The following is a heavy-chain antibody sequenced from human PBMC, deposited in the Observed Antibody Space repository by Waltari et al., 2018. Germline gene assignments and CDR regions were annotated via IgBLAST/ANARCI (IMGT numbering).Heavy chain of an antibody. Sequence: QVQLVQSGAEVKKPGASVKVSCKASGYTCTRYDINWVRQATGQGHEWMGWMNPTSGNTGYAQKFQGRVTMTRNTSISTAYMELSSLRSEDTAVYYCARGVLRYFDWLLYEYWGQGTLVTVSS. D-gene: IGHD3-9*01. V-gene: IGHV1-8*01. CDR1: GYTCTRYD. CDR2: MNPTSGNT. CDR3: ARGVLRYFDWLLYEY. J-gene: IGHJ4*02.